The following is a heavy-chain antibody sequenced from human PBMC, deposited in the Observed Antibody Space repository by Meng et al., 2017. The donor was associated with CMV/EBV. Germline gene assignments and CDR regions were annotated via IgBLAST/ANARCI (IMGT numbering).Heavy chain of an antibody. CDR3: ASMDSSGYSVDY. D-gene: IGHD3-22*01. J-gene: IGHJ4*02. CDR2: ISWNSGFI. V-gene: IGHV3-9*01. CDR1: GFTFDDYA. Sequence: SLKISCAASGFTFDDYAMHWVRQGPGKGLEWVSGISWNSGFIYYADSVKGRFTISRDNAKNSLYLQMNSLRAEDTAVYYCASMDSSGYSVDYWGQGTLVTVSS.